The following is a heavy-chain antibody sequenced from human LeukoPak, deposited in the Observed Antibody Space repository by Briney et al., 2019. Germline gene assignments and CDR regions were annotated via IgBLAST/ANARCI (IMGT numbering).Heavy chain of an antibody. Sequence: GGSLRLSCAASGFTFSSYAMHWVRQAPGKGLEWMAVISYDGSNKYYADSVKGRFTISRDNSKNTLYLQMNSLRAEDTAVYYCARGEYYYDSSGFLDYWGQGTLVTVSS. CDR2: ISYDGSNK. V-gene: IGHV3-30-3*01. D-gene: IGHD3-22*01. J-gene: IGHJ4*02. CDR1: GFTFSSYA. CDR3: ARGEYYYDSSGFLDY.